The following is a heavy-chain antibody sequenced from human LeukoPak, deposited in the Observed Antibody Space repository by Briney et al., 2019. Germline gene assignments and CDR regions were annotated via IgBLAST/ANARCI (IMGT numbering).Heavy chain of an antibody. CDR1: GDSINTYL. CDR2: IYYSGST. J-gene: IGHJ3*01. D-gene: IGHD3-22*01. Sequence: SETLSLTCTVSGDSINTYLWNWIRQPPGKGLEWIRYIYYSGSTNYDPSLKSRVTISVDTSKNQFSLKLTSVTAADTAVYYCARGGHYYDSSPNAFDVWGLGTMVTISS. V-gene: IGHV4-59*01. CDR3: ARGGHYYDSSPNAFDV.